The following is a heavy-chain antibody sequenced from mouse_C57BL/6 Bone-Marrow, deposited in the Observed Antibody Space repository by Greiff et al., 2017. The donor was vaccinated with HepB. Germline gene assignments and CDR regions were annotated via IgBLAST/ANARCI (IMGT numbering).Heavy chain of an antibody. CDR1: GYTFTSYW. Sequence: QVQLQQPGAELVKPGASVKMSCKASGYTFTSYWITWVKQRPGQGLEWIGDIYPGSGSTNYNEKFKSKATLTVDTSSSTAYMKLSSLTSEDSAVYYCARNLSNWDYAMDYWGQGTSVTVSS. V-gene: IGHV1-55*01. CDR3: ARNLSNWDYAMDY. J-gene: IGHJ4*01. D-gene: IGHD2-5*01. CDR2: IYPGSGST.